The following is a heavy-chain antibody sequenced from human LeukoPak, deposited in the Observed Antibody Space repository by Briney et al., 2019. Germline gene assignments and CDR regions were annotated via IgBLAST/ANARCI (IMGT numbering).Heavy chain of an antibody. CDR1: GFTFSHYW. V-gene: IGHV3-74*01. J-gene: IGHJ4*02. Sequence: PGGSLRLSCAASGFTFSHYWMHWVRQAPGKGLVWVSRIESDGGSTDYADSLKGRFTISRDNAKNTLYLEMNSLRAEDTAVYYCAREEGNSWYRHFDYWGQGTLVTVSS. D-gene: IGHD6-13*01. CDR3: AREEGNSWYRHFDY. CDR2: IESDGGST.